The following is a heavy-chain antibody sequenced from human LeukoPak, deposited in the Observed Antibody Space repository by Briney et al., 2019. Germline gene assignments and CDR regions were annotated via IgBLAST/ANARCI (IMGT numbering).Heavy chain of an antibody. J-gene: IGHJ6*02. CDR3: ARAPSGSYNYGMDV. D-gene: IGHD1-26*01. CDR2: INHSGST. CDR1: GGSFSGYY. Sequence: PSETLSLTCAVYGGSFSGYYWSWIRQPPGKGLEWIGEINHSGSTNYNPSLKSRVTISVDTSKNQFSLKLSSVTAADTAVYYCARAPSGSYNYGMDVWGQGTTVTVSS. V-gene: IGHV4-34*01.